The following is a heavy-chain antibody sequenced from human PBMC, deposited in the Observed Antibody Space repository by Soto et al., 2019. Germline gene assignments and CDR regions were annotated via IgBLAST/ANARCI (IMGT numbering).Heavy chain of an antibody. CDR3: AKGSPPEIGSETPY. CDR1: GFTFDDYG. D-gene: IGHD1-26*01. V-gene: IGHV3-20*04. J-gene: IGHJ4*02. Sequence: PGGSLRLSCAASGFTFDDYGMSWVRQAPGKGLEWVSGINWNGGSTGYADSVKGRFTISRDNAKNSLYLQMNSLRAEDTALYYCAKGSPPEIGSETPYWGQGTLVTVSS. CDR2: INWNGGST.